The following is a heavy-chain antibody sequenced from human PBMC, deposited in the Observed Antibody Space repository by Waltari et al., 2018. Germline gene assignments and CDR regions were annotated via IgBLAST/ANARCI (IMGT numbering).Heavy chain of an antibody. CDR1: GFTVSNND. J-gene: IGHJ4*02. V-gene: IGHV3-53*01. CDR2: IYSGGST. Sequence: EVQLVESGGGLIQPGGSLRLSCEASGFTVSNNDMRWVRQAPGKGLEGVSLIYSGGSTHYTDSVRGRFTISRDSSKNTLYLQMNSLRDEDTAVYYCATAPNLRYWGQGTLVTVSS. CDR3: ATAPNLRY.